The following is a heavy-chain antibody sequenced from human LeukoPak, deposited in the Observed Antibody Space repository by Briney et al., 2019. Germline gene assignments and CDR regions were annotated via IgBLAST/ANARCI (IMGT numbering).Heavy chain of an antibody. CDR3: ARVWSSSWPYYFDY. J-gene: IGHJ4*02. CDR2: ISAYNGNT. V-gene: IGHV1-18*01. Sequence: ASVKVSCKASGYTFTIYGISCVRHAPGQGLEWMIWISAYNGNTNYAQKLQGRVTMTTDTSTSTAYMELRSLRSDDTAVYYCARVWSSSWPYYFDYWGQGTLVTVSS. CDR1: GYTFTIYG. D-gene: IGHD6-13*01.